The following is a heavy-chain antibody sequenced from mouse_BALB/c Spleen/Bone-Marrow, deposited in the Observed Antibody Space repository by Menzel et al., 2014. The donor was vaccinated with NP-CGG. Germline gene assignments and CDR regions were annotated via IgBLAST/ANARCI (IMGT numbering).Heavy chain of an antibody. V-gene: IGHV15-2*02. CDR3: ARGYYGSMDY. Sequence: QVQLQQPGSELRSPGSSVKLSCKDFDSEVFPIAYMSWVRQKPGHGFEWIGVILPSVGRTIYGEKFESKATLGADTVSNTAYLELNSLTSEDSAIYYCARGYYGSMDYWGQGTSVTVSS. J-gene: IGHJ4*01. CDR1: DSEVFPIAY. D-gene: IGHD2-1*01. CDR2: ILPSVGRT.